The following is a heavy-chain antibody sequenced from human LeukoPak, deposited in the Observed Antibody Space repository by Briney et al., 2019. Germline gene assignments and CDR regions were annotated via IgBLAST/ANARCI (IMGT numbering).Heavy chain of an antibody. CDR2: IRYDGSNK. D-gene: IGHD4-17*01. CDR1: GFTFSSYA. CDR3: AKSDYGYYFDS. Sequence: GGSLRLSCAASGFTFSSYAMHWVRQAPGKGLEWVAFIRYDGSNKYYADSVKGRFTISRDNSKNMVYLQMSSLRAEDTALYYCAKSDYGYYFDSWGQGTLVTVSS. J-gene: IGHJ4*02. V-gene: IGHV3-30*02.